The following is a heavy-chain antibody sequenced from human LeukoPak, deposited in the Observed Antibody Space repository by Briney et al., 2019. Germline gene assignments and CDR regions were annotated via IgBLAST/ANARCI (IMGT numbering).Heavy chain of an antibody. CDR3: ATDFYDST. J-gene: IGHJ5*02. CDR2: IRSNSDGGTI. CDR1: GFTFNSYA. Sequence: PGGSLRLSCAASGFTFNSYAMTWVRQAPGKGLEWVGRIRSNSDGGTIDYAAPVEGRFTLSRDDSKTTLYLQMNSLQTEDTAVYYCATDFYDSTWGQGTLVTVSS. V-gene: IGHV3-15*01. D-gene: IGHD3-22*01.